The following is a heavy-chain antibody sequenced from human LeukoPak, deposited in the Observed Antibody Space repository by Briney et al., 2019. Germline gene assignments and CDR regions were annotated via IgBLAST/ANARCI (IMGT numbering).Heavy chain of an antibody. CDR1: GGSVSSGSYY. V-gene: IGHV4-61*01. CDR3: ARDNPPYYDILTGFNYYYGMDV. D-gene: IGHD3-9*01. J-gene: IGHJ6*02. Sequence: SETLSLTCTVSGGSVSSGSYYWSWIRQPPGKGLEWIAYIYYSGSTYYNPSLKSRVTISVDTSKNQFSLKLSSVTAADTAVYYCARDNPPYYDILTGFNYYYGMDVWGQGTTVTVSS. CDR2: IYYSGST.